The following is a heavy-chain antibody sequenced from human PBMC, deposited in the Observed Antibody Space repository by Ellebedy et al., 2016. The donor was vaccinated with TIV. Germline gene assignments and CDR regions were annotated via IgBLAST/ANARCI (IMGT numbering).Heavy chain of an antibody. J-gene: IGHJ4*02. CDR2: IKQDGSEK. CDR3: AKWPQQQLLGGSYFDS. Sequence: GGSLRLSCTVSGFTFSDHGMHWVRQAPGKGLEWVANIKQDGSEKYYVDSVKGRFTISRDNAKNSLYLQMNSLRAEDTAVYFCAKWPQQQLLGGSYFDSWGQGTLVTVSS. CDR1: GFTFSDHG. D-gene: IGHD6-13*01. V-gene: IGHV3-7*03.